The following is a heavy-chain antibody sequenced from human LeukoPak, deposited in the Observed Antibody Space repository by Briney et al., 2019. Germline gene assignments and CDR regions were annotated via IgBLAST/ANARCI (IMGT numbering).Heavy chain of an antibody. D-gene: IGHD6-19*01. CDR1: GGSISSYY. V-gene: IGHV4-59*08. J-gene: IGHJ4*02. CDR3: ARQWLARRHFDY. CDR2: IYYSGST. Sequence: PSETLSLTCTVSGGSISSYYWSWIRQPPGKGLEWIGYIYYSGSTNYNPSLKSRVTISVDTSKNQFSLKVRSVTAADTAVYYCARQWLARRHFDYWGQGTLVTVSS.